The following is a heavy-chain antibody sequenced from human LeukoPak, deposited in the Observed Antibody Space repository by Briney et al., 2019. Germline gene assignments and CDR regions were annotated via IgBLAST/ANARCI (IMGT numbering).Heavy chain of an antibody. Sequence: GGSLRLSCAASGFTFSSYGMHWVRQAPGKGLEWVAFIRYDGSNKYYADSVKGRFTISRDNSKNTLYLQMNSLRAEDTAVCYCAKDLSGVITMVRGADYWGQGTLVTVSS. CDR1: GFTFSSYG. V-gene: IGHV3-30*02. D-gene: IGHD3-10*01. J-gene: IGHJ4*02. CDR3: AKDLSGVITMVRGADY. CDR2: IRYDGSNK.